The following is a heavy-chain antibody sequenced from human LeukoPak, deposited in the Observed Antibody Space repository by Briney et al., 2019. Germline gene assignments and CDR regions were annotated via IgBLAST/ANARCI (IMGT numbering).Heavy chain of an antibody. D-gene: IGHD2-21*02. CDR2: ISGSGGST. CDR1: GFTFSSYA. J-gene: IGHJ4*02. V-gene: IGHV3-23*01. Sequence: GGSLRLSCAASGFTFSSYAMSWVRQAPGKGLVWVSAISGSGGSTYYADSVKGRFTISRDNSKNTLYLQMNSLRAEDTAVYYCAKDGSAYCGGDCYFDYWGQGTLVTVSS. CDR3: AKDGSAYCGGDCYFDY.